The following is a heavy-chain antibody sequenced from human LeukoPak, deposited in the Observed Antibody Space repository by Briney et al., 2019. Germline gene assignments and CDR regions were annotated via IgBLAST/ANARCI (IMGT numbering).Heavy chain of an antibody. CDR3: ARADIVGAPGAFDI. Sequence: ASVKVSCTASGYTFTSYGFSWIRQAPGQGLEWMGLISAYDGNTNYAQKFQGRVTMTTDTSTSTAYMELRSLRSDDSAVYYCARADIVGAPGAFDIWGQGTMVTVSS. V-gene: IGHV1-18*01. D-gene: IGHD1-26*01. CDR1: GYTFTSYG. CDR2: ISAYDGNT. J-gene: IGHJ3*02.